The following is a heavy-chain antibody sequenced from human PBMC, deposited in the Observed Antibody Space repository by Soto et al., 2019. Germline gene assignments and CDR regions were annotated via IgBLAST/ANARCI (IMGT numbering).Heavy chain of an antibody. Sequence: KISCKVSGYSISSNAIAWVRQMPGKGLEWMGLIYPHDSDIRYSPSFEGRVTISADTSANTAYLHFRALKASDTAVYYCARSQALDFWGQGTLVTVSS. CDR3: ARSQALDF. V-gene: IGHV5-51*01. CDR1: GYSISSNA. J-gene: IGHJ4*02. CDR2: IYPHDSDI.